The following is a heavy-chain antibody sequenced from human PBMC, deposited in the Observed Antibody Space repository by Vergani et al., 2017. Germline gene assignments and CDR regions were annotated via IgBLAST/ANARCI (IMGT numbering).Heavy chain of an antibody. CDR2: ISYDGSNK. CDR3: ASGGGVLEWLFIEGYNWFDP. D-gene: IGHD3-3*01. J-gene: IGHJ5*02. V-gene: IGHV3-30*04. CDR1: GFTFSSYA. Sequence: VQLVESGGGLVQPGGSLRLSCAASGFTFSSYAMSWVRQAPGKGLEWVAVISYDGSNKYYADSVKGRFTISRDNSKNTLYLQMNSLRAEDTAVYYCASGGGVLEWLFIEGYNWFDPWGQGTLVTVSS.